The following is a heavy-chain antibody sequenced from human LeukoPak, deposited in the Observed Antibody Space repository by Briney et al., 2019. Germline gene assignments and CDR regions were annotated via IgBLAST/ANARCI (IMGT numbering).Heavy chain of an antibody. Sequence: GGSLRLSCAASGSYWMHWVRQAPGKGLVWVSHINSDGSWTSYADSVKGRFTISKDNAKNTVYLQMDSLRVEDTAFYYCAKDNRRHYTSGPNPDSLHWGQGALVTVSS. CDR2: INSDGSWT. V-gene: IGHV3-74*01. J-gene: IGHJ4*02. CDR3: AKDNRRHYTSGPNPDSLH. CDR1: GSYW. D-gene: IGHD6-19*01.